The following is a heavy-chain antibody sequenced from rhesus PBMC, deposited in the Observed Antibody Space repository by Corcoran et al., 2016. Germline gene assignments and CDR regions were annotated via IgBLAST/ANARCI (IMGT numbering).Heavy chain of an antibody. CDR3: VREAPAYKYYFDY. V-gene: IGHV4-65*01. CDR1: GGSSSSSNW. D-gene: IGHD2-39*01. Sequence: QVQLQESGPGLVKPSETLSLTCAGAGGSSSSSNWWSWIRQPPGKGREGMGWFWYSGCSRGSTYSHPPLKSRFTISTDTSKNQFALKLTSVTAADTAVYYCVREAPAYKYYFDYWGQGVLVTVSS. J-gene: IGHJ4*01. CDR2: SGCSRGST.